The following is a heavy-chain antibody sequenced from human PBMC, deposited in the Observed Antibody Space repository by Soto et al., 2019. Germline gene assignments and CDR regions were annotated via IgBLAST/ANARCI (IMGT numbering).Heavy chain of an antibody. V-gene: IGHV3-23*01. CDR2: ISGGGDAT. CDR1: GFTFINYA. J-gene: IGHJ2*01. CDR3: ARKVVGSTSRPDYLYFEL. Sequence: EVQLLESGGDSVQPGGSVRLSCAGSGFTFINYAMNWVRQAPGKGLEWVSTISGGGDATFFADSVRGRFTISRDNSNNTVTLQMNSLGDDDTAVYYCARKVVGSTSRPDYLYFELWGRGTLVTVSS. D-gene: IGHD2-21*01.